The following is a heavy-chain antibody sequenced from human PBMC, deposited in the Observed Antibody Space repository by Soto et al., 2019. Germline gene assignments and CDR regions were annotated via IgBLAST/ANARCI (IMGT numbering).Heavy chain of an antibody. V-gene: IGHV3-9*01. CDR1: GFSFGDYA. CDR3: AKDVGSSGWYDGFDS. Sequence: EVQLVESGGDLVQPGRSLRLSCAASGFSFGDYAMQWVRQVPGKGLEWVSSISWNGESIGYADSVKGRFTISRDNGKKSVYLQMNSLRGEDTALYYCAKDVGSSGWYDGFDSWGQGTLVTVS. D-gene: IGHD6-19*01. J-gene: IGHJ4*02. CDR2: ISWNGESI.